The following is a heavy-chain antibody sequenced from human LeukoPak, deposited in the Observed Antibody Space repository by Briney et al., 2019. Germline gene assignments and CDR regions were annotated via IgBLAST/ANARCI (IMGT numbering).Heavy chain of an antibody. J-gene: IGHJ4*02. Sequence: ASVKVSCKASGYNFTRFAMNRVRQAPGQGLEWMGWINTNTGNPTYAQGFTGRFVFSLDTSVSTAYLQISSLKAEDTAVYYCARDLTGGSWDFDYWGQGTLVTVSS. CDR3: ARDLTGGSWDFDY. V-gene: IGHV7-4-1*02. D-gene: IGHD3-16*01. CDR2: INTNTGNP. CDR1: GYNFTRFA.